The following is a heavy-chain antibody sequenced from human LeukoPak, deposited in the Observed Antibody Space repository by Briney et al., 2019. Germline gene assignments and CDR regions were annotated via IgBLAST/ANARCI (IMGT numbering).Heavy chain of an antibody. CDR1: DDSISTFY. Sequence: SETLSLTCTVSDDSISTFYWSWIRQPPGKGLDWMGYVSYIGSTKYNPSLKSRITISSDTSKSQFSLKVNSVSAADPAVYFCARLPGTGNYGWFDPWGQGTLVIVSS. CDR2: VSYIGST. V-gene: IGHV4-59*08. D-gene: IGHD3-10*01. J-gene: IGHJ5*01. CDR3: ARLPGTGNYGWFDP.